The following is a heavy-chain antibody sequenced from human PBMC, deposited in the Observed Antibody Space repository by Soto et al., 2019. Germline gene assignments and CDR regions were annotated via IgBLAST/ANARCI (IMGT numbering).Heavy chain of an antibody. V-gene: IGHV3-33*01. D-gene: IGHD6-6*01. CDR1: GFTFSSYG. CDR3: ARGRIAARVYFDY. Sequence: GGSLRLSCAASGFTFSSYGMHWVRQAPGKGLEWVAVIWYDGSNKYYADSVKGRFTISRDNSKNTLYLQMNSLRAEDTAVYYCARGRIAARVYFDYWGQGALVTVSS. J-gene: IGHJ4*02. CDR2: IWYDGSNK.